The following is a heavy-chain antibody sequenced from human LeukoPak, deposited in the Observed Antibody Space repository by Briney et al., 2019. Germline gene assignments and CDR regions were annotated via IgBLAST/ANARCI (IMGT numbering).Heavy chain of an antibody. CDR2: IKQDGSDR. Sequence: GGSLRLSCAASGFTFSDYWMSWVRQAPGKGPEWVANIKQDGSDRYYVDSVRGRFTISRDNAKNALYLQMNSLRAEDTAVYYCARGQFAWIQGSYGMNVWGQGTTVTVSS. V-gene: IGHV3-7*01. CDR1: GFTFSDYW. J-gene: IGHJ6*02. CDR3: ARGQFAWIQGSYGMNV. D-gene: IGHD5-18*01.